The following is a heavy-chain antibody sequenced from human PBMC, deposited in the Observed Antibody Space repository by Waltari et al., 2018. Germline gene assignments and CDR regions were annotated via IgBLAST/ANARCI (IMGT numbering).Heavy chain of an antibody. Sequence: EVQMVESGGGFVQSGGSRRLSCVGPPLPLRGYWMSWVRQVPGKGLAEVSNMKEEGKERNYVDSVRGRLTISRYKVENSVCLQMNGLRGDDTGVYYCARNRGGGGANGGGMDVWGQGTMVTVSS. CDR3: ARNRGGGGANGGGMDV. V-gene: IGHV3-7*01. J-gene: IGHJ6*02. CDR2: MKEEGKER. CDR1: PLPLRGYW. D-gene: IGHD3-16*01.